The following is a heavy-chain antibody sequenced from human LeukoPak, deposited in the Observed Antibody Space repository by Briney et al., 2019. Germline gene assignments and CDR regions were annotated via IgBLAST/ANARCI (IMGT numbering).Heavy chain of an antibody. D-gene: IGHD3-22*01. V-gene: IGHV4-4*07. CDR1: GGSISSYY. J-gene: IGHJ4*02. CDR2: IYSSGST. CDR3: AKEMGERNTMIAYYFDY. Sequence: SETLSLTCTVSGGSISSYYWSWIRQTAGKGLEWIGRIYSSGSTNYNPSLKSRVTMSVDTSKNQFSLKLTSVTAADTAVYYCAKEMGERNTMIAYYFDYWGQGSLVTVSS.